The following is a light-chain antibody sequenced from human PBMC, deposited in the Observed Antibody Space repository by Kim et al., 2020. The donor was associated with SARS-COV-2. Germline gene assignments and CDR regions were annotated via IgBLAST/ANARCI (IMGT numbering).Light chain of an antibody. CDR1: SSNIGSNY. CDR3: AAWDDSLIWV. CDR2: RNN. Sequence: PGQRVTISCSGSSSNIGSNYVYWYQQLPGTAPKLLSYRNNQRPSGVPDRFSGSKAGTSASLAISGLRSEDEADYYCAAWDDSLIWVFGGGTQLTVL. J-gene: IGLJ3*02. V-gene: IGLV1-47*01.